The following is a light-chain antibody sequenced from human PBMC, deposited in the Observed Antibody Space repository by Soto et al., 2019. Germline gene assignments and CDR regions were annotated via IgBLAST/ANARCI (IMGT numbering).Light chain of an antibody. J-gene: IGKJ2*01. CDR1: QSDSSSY. CDR2: GAS. CDR3: PQYGSSPGT. Sequence: EIVLTQSPGTLSLSPGERATLSCRASQSDSSSYLAWYQQKPGQAPRLLIYGASSRATGIPDRFSGSGSGTDFTLTISRLEREDFAVYYCPQYGSSPGTFGQGTKLEIK. V-gene: IGKV3-20*01.